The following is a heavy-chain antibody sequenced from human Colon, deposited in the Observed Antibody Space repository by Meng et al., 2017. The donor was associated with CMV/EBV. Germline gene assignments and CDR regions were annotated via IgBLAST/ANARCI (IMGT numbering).Heavy chain of an antibody. CDR1: GFTFDDYA. CDR2: ISWNSGSI. V-gene: IGHV3-9*01. CDR3: AKDSSGYDLLHGMDV. J-gene: IGHJ6*02. Sequence: GGSLRLSCAASGFTFDDYAMHWVRQAPGKGLEWVSGISWNSGSIGYADSVKGRFTISRDNAKNSLYLQMNSLRAEDTALYYCAKDSSGYDLLHGMDVWGQGTTVTVSS. D-gene: IGHD5-12*01.